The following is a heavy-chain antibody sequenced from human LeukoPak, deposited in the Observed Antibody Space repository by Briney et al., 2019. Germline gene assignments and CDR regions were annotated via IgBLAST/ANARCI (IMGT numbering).Heavy chain of an antibody. CDR2: IYYSGST. J-gene: IGHJ4*02. CDR1: GGSISGYY. D-gene: IGHD1-20*01. CDR3: ARITFSTIVDY. Sequence: SETLSLTCTVSGGSISGYYWTWIRQLPGKGLEWIGYIYYSGSTNYNPSLKSRVTISVDTSKNQFSLKLSSVTAADTAVYYCARITFSTIVDYWGQGTLVTVSS. V-gene: IGHV4-59*01.